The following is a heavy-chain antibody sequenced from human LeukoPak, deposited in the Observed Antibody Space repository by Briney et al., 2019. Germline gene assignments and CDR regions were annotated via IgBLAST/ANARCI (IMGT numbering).Heavy chain of an antibody. CDR1: GGSIINNY. Sequence: SETLSLTCTVSGGSIINNYWTWIRQPAGKGLEWIGRIYTSGSTKYNPSLKSRVTMSVDTSKNQFSLKLSSLTAADTAIYYCAREIYYDSSAYDYWGQGTLVTVSS. CDR3: AREIYYDSSAYDY. V-gene: IGHV4-4*07. J-gene: IGHJ4*02. CDR2: IYTSGST. D-gene: IGHD3-22*01.